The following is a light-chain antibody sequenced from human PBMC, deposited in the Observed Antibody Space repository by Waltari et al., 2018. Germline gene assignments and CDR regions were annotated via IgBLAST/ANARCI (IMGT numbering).Light chain of an antibody. Sequence: DIQMTQSPSTLSASVGDRVTITCRASQSISIWLAWYQQKPGKAPKLLISKPFSLESGVPSRFSGSGSGTEFTLTISNLQPDDFATYYCQHYNNYPAAFGQGTKLEI. CDR2: KPF. J-gene: IGKJ2*01. CDR3: QHYNNYPAA. CDR1: QSISIW. V-gene: IGKV1-5*03.